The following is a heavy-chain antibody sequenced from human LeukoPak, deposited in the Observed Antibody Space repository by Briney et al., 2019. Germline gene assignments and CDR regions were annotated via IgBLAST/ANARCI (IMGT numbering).Heavy chain of an antibody. D-gene: IGHD3-10*01. J-gene: IGHJ5*02. CDR3: ISGGDGFDP. CDR2: IDTAGHT. Sequence: GSLRLSCAASGFTFSNYDMHWVRQATGKGLEWVSAIDTAGHTYYIDSVKGRFTISRENAKNSLYLQMNSLRAGDTAVYYCISGGDGFDPWGQGTLVTVSS. V-gene: IGHV3-13*01. CDR1: GFTFSNYD.